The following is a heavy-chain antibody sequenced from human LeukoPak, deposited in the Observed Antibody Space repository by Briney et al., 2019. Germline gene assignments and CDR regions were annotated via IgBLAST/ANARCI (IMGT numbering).Heavy chain of an antibody. CDR3: ARDLSYYYDSSGYSPYYFDD. V-gene: IGHV1-46*01. J-gene: IGHJ4*02. D-gene: IGHD3-22*01. CDR1: GYTFTGYY. CDR2: INPSGGST. Sequence: ASVKVSCKASGYTFTGYYMHWVRQAPGQGLEWMGIINPSGGSTSYAQKFQGRVTITADKSTSTAYMELSSLRSEDTAVYYCARDLSYYYDSSGYSPYYFDDWGQGTLVTVSS.